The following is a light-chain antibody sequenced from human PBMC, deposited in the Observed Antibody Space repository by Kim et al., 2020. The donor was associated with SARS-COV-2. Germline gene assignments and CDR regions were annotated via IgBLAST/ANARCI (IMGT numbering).Light chain of an antibody. CDR1: HSVSSN. V-gene: IGKV3D-15*01. CDR2: DTS. CDR3: QEYNNWPALS. J-gene: IGKJ4*01. Sequence: EVVMTQSPATLSVSPGERATLSCRASHSVSSNVAWYQQKPGQAPRLLIYDTSIRASGIPARFSGSGSGTEFTLTISSLQSEDFAVYYCQEYNNWPALSFGGGTKVDIK.